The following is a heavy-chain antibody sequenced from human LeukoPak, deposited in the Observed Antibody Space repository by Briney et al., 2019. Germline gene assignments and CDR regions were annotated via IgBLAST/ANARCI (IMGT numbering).Heavy chain of an antibody. CDR1: GFTFSSYW. CDR2: IKQDGSEK. J-gene: IGHJ6*04. Sequence: GGSLRLSCAVSGFTFSSYWMSWVRQAPGKGLEWVASIKQDGSEKYYVDSVKGRFTISRDNAKNSLCLQMNSLRAEDTAVYYCAELGITMIGGVWGKGTTVTISS. CDR3: AELGITMIGGV. D-gene: IGHD3-10*02. V-gene: IGHV3-7*01.